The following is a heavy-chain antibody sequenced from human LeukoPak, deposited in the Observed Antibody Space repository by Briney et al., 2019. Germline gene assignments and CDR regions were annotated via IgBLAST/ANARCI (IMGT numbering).Heavy chain of an antibody. J-gene: IGHJ4*02. CDR3: ERGFLRVSTYYYDSSGYYFDY. V-gene: IGHV1-69*01. CDR2: ITPIFGTA. CDR1: GGTFISYA. D-gene: IGHD3-22*01. Sequence: SXKVSCKASGGTFISYAISWVRQARGQGREWMGGITPIFGTANYAQKFQGRVTINADEATRKDYMELRRLRSEDTGVYECERGFLRVSTYYYDSSGYYFDYWGQGTLVTVSS.